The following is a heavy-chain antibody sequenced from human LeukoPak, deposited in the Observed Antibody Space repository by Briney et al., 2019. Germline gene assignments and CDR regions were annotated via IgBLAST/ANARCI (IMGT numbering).Heavy chain of an antibody. J-gene: IGHJ3*02. CDR1: GFTFNSYA. CDR2: IIGSGGST. D-gene: IGHD6-19*01. V-gene: IGHV3-23*01. Sequence: QSGGSLRLSCAASGFTFNSYAMSWVRQAPGKGLERAPAIIGSGGSTYYAGSVKGRFTISRDNSKNTLYLQMNSRRAEDTAVYYCARSQWLGSDDAFDIWGQGTMVTVSS. CDR3: ARSQWLGSDDAFDI.